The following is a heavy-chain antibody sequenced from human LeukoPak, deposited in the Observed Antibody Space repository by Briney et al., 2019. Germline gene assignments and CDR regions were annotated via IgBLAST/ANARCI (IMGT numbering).Heavy chain of an antibody. D-gene: IGHD2-2*01. V-gene: IGHV1-18*04. Sequence: GASVKVSCKASGYTFTSYGISWVRQAPGQGLEWMGWISAYNGNTNYAQKLQGRVTMTPDTSTSTAYMELRSLRSDDTAVYYCAREALGYCSSTSCYVWFDPWGQGTLVTVSS. CDR1: GYTFTSYG. J-gene: IGHJ5*02. CDR3: AREALGYCSSTSCYVWFDP. CDR2: ISAYNGNT.